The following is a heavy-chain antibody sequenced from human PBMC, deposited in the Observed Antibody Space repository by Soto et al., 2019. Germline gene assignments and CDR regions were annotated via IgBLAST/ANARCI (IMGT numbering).Heavy chain of an antibody. CDR3: ARVKWAAVSLYYYGMDV. CDR2: INHSGST. J-gene: IGHJ6*02. Sequence: SETLSLTCAVYGGSFSGYYWSWIRQPPGKGLEWIGEINHSGSTNYNPSLKSRVTISVDTSKNQFSLKLSSVTAADTAVYYCARVKWAAVSLYYYGMDVWGQGTTVTVSS. D-gene: IGHD6-13*01. V-gene: IGHV4-34*01. CDR1: GGSFSGYY.